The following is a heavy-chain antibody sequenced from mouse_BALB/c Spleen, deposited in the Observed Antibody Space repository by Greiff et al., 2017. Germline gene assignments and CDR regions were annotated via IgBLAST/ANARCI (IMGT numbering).Heavy chain of an antibody. V-gene: IGHV5-9-1*01. J-gene: IGHJ2*01. CDR2: ISSGGSYT. CDR3: ARGNFFDY. CDR1: GFTFSSYT. Sequence: DVMLVESGGGLVKPGGSLKLSCAASGFTFSSYTMSWVRQTPEKRLEWVATISSGGSYTYYPDSVKGRFTISRDNPKNTLFLQMTSLRSEDTAMDYCARGNFFDYWGQGTTLTVSS.